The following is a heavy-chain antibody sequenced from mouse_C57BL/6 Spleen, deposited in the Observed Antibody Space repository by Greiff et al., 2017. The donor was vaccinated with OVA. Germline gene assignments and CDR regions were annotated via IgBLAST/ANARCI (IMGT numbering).Heavy chain of an antibody. CDR3: AKNDDGYYWFAY. V-gene: IGHV2-5*01. CDR2: IWRGGST. J-gene: IGHJ3*01. Sequence: VKLVESGPGLVQPSQSLSITCTVSGFSLTSYGVHWVRQSPGKGLEWLGVIWRGGSTDYNAAFMSRLSITKDNSKSQVFFKMNSLQADDTAIYYCAKNDDGYYWFAYWGQGTLVTVSA. CDR1: GFSLTSYG. D-gene: IGHD2-3*01.